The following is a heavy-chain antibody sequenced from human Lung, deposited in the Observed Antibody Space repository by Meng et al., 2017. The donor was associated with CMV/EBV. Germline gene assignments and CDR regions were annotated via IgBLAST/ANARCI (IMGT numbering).Heavy chain of an antibody. CDR3: AKDYVSDIGSLEN. CDR1: GYRFSAYG. V-gene: IGHV1-18*01. Sequence: AAVKVSCKASGYRFSAYGVSWVRQAPGQRLEWMGWISAYNGNTMYAERVQGRVTITADTSTRTAYMELRSLRSDDTAIYYCAKDYVSDIGSLENWGQGTLVTVSS. CDR2: ISAYNGNT. J-gene: IGHJ4*02. D-gene: IGHD3-10*02.